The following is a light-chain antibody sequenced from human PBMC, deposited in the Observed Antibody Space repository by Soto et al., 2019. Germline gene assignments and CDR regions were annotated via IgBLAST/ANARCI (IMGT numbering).Light chain of an antibody. V-gene: IGKV3-11*01. Sequence: EIVITQSPATRSVSPVERATLSCRASQSVSSNLAWYQQKAGQAPRLLIYDASNRATGIPARFSGSGSGTDFTLTISSLEPEDFAVYYCQQRSNWPLTCGPGTKGDIK. CDR2: DAS. J-gene: IGKJ3*01. CDR1: QSVSSN. CDR3: QQRSNWPLT.